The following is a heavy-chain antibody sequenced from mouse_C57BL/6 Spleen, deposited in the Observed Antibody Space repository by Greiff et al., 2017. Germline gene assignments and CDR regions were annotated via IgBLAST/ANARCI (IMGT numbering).Heavy chain of an antibody. D-gene: IGHD1-1*01. CDR3: ARQGGTVVAAYYAMDY. V-gene: IGHV5-6*01. Sequence: DVHLVESGGDLVKPGGSLKLSCAASGFTFSSYGMSWVRQTPDKRLEWVATISSGGSYTYYPDSVKGRFTISRDNAKNTLYLQMSSLKSEDTAMYYCARQGGTVVAAYYAMDYWGQGTSVTVSS. J-gene: IGHJ4*01. CDR1: GFTFSSYG. CDR2: ISSGGSYT.